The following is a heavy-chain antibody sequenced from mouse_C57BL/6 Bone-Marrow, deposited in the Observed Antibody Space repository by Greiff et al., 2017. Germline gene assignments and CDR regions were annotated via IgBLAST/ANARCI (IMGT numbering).Heavy chain of an antibody. J-gene: IGHJ2*01. CDR2: INPSSGYT. Sequence: VHLVESGAELAKPGASVKLSCKASGYTFTSYWMHWVKQRPGQGLEWIGYINPSSGYTKYNQKFKDKATLTADKSSSTAYMQLSSLTYEDSAVYYCASPFITTVVPFDYWGQGTTLTVSS. V-gene: IGHV1-7*01. CDR1: GYTFTSYW. D-gene: IGHD1-1*01. CDR3: ASPFITTVVPFDY.